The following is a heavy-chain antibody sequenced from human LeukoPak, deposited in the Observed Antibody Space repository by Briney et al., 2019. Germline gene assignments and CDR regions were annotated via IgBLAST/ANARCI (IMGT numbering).Heavy chain of an antibody. CDR2: ISSSNSTI. CDR3: ARAYGGNWFDY. Sequence: GGSLRLSCAASGFTFSSYAMHWVRQAPGKGLEWVSYISSSNSTIYYADSVKGRFTISRDNAKSSVYLQMNSLRDEDTAVYYCARAYGGNWFDYWGQGTLVTVSS. D-gene: IGHD4-23*01. CDR1: GFTFSSYA. J-gene: IGHJ4*02. V-gene: IGHV3-48*02.